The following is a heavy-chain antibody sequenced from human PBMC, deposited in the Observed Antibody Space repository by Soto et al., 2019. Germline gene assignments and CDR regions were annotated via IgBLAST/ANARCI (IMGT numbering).Heavy chain of an antibody. CDR2: TRSKPNRTRVYI. Sequence: GGSLRLSCAASGFSFASYSMNWLRQAPGQGLERVSSTRSKPNRTRVYIHHAESVKGRFTMSRDNAKDPLYLQMKTLRAEDTGVYYCARVRLEYSNKPYFFDNWGRGTQVTVAS. D-gene: IGHD4-4*01. J-gene: IGHJ4*02. CDR3: ARVRLEYSNKPYFFDN. CDR1: GFSFASYS. V-gene: IGHV3-21*01.